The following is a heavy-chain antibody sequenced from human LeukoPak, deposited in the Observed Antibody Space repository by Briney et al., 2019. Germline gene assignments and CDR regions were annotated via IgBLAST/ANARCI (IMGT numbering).Heavy chain of an antibody. CDR2: ITAYNGHT. V-gene: IGHV1-18*01. D-gene: IGHD1-26*01. J-gene: IGHJ4*02. CDR3: ARELPDMGEPIDY. Sequence: GWITAYNGHTNYAQNLQGRVTMTTDTSTTTAYMELRSLRSDDTAVYYCARELPDMGEPIDYWGQGTLVTVSS.